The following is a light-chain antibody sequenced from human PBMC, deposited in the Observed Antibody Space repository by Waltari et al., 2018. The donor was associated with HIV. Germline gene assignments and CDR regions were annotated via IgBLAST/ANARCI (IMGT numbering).Light chain of an antibody. CDR3: QSFDTSLGVV. J-gene: IGLJ2*01. CDR1: NSNIGAGYD. CDR2: AND. V-gene: IGLV1-40*01. Sequence: QSVLMQPSSVSGAPGQRVTMSCAGTNSNIGAGYDVHWYDQVLGSASNVLSYANDMRPSGVHYRCAGSKSGTSASLAITGLQAEYEADYYCQSFDTSLGVVFGGGTKVTVL.